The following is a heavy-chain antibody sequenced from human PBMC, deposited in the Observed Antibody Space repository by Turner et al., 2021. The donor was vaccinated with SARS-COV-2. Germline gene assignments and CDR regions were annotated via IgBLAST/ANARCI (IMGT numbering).Heavy chain of an antibody. J-gene: IGHJ5*02. CDR3: AKRGHCSSIACLLES. CDR2: ISGSCTTI. D-gene: IGHD2-2*01. V-gene: IGHV3-23*01. CDR1: VFTFSTNA. Sequence: EVQLLESGGGLVQPGESLGTPWEASVFTFSTNAMSWVRQAPGKGLEWVSIISGSCTTIYDADSVKGRFTISRDNSKNTVYLQMNSLRAEDTALYYCAKRGHCSSIACLLESWGQGTLVTVSS.